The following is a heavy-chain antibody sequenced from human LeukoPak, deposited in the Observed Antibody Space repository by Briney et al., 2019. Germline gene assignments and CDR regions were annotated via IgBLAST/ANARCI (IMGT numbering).Heavy chain of an antibody. CDR2: IKSKNDGGTT. Sequence: GSLRLSCAASGFNFNHAWMSWVRQAPGKGLEWVGRIKSKNDGGTTDFVAPVKGRFTISRDDSKRMVFLEMNSLKTEDTAVYYCVGRPWNFDYWGQGTLVTVSS. D-gene: IGHD1-1*01. CDR1: GFNFNHAW. V-gene: IGHV3-15*01. CDR3: VGRPWNFDY. J-gene: IGHJ4*02.